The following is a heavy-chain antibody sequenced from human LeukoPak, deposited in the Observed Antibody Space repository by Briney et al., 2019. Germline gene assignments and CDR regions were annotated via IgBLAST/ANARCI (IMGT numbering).Heavy chain of an antibody. Sequence: SETLSLTCTVSGGSISSYYRSWIRQPPGKGLEWIGYIYYSGSTNHNPSLKSRVTISVDTSKNQFSLKLSSVTAADTAVYYCARALGYCSGGSCRPWYFDLWGRGTLVTVSS. J-gene: IGHJ2*01. CDR3: ARALGYCSGGSCRPWYFDL. CDR2: IYYSGST. CDR1: GGSISSYY. V-gene: IGHV4-59*01. D-gene: IGHD2-15*01.